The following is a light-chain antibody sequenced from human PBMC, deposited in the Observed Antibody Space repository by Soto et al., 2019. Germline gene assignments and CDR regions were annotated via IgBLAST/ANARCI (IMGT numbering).Light chain of an antibody. Sequence: DIQLTQSPSFLSASLGDRVTITCRASQGINIFLAWFQQKPGKAPNLLISAASTLQSGVPSKLSGSGSETEFTLTITSLQPEDYATYYCQQYNSYSTFGQGTRLEIK. CDR3: QQYNSYST. V-gene: IGKV1-9*01. CDR1: QGINIF. J-gene: IGKJ5*01. CDR2: AAS.